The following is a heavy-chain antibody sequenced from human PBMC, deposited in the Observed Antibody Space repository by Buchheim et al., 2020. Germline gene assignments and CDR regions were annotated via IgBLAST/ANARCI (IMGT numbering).Heavy chain of an antibody. CDR1: GFTFSSYE. CDR3: AREVDIVGATFDL. Sequence: EEHLVESGGGFVQPGGSLRLSCVASGFTFSSYEMNWVRQVPGKGLEWISYISNSDTTIYYEDSVKGRFTVSRDNAENSLSLQMNSLRVEDTAVYYCAREVDIVGATFDLWGQG. CDR2: ISNSDTTI. D-gene: IGHD1-26*01. J-gene: IGHJ4*02. V-gene: IGHV3-48*03.